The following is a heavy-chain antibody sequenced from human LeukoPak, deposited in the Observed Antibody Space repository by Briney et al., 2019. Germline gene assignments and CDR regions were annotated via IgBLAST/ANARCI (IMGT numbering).Heavy chain of an antibody. J-gene: IGHJ4*02. Sequence: ASVKVSCKASGYTFTSYYMNWVRQAPGQGLEWMGVINPSRGSTSYPQNFQGRVTITRDTSTSTVYMELSSLRSEDTAVYYCARTYYEILTGYYSYFDYWGQGTLVTVSS. CDR3: ARTYYEILTGYYSYFDY. V-gene: IGHV1-46*01. D-gene: IGHD3-9*01. CDR1: GYTFTSYY. CDR2: INPSRGST.